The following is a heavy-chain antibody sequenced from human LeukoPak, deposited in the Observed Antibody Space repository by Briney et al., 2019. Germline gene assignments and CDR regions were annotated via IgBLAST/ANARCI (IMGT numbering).Heavy chain of an antibody. V-gene: IGHV4-34*01. Sequence: SDTLSLTCAVYGGSFSGYYWSWIRQPPGKGLEWIGEINHSGSTNYNPSLKSRVTISVDTSKNQFSLKLSSVTAADTAVYYCARRRGYCSSTSCYGISGNDYWGQGTLVTVSS. CDR3: ARRRGYCSSTSCYGISGNDY. CDR2: INHSGST. J-gene: IGHJ4*02. D-gene: IGHD2-2*01. CDR1: GGSFSGYY.